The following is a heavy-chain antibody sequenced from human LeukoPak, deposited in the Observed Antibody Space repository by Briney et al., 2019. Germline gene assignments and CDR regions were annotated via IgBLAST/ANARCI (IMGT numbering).Heavy chain of an antibody. J-gene: IGHJ6*03. Sequence: KPSETLSLTCTVSGGSISSYYWSWIRQPPGKGLEWIGYIYYSGSTNYNPSLKSRVTISVDTAKNKFSLKPTSSTAADTAVYYCARGVRGVTLYYYYYYMDVWGKGTTVTISS. D-gene: IGHD3-10*01. CDR3: ARGVRGVTLYYYYYYMDV. CDR1: GGSISSYY. CDR2: IYYSGST. V-gene: IGHV4-59*01.